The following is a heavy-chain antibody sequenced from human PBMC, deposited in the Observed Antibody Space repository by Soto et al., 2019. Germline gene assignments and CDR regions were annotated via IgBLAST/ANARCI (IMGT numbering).Heavy chain of an antibody. V-gene: IGHV3-30*18. Sequence: QVQLVESGGGVVQPGRSLRLSCAASGFTFRSYGMHWVRQAPGKGLEWVAVISYDGSNKFYADSVKCRFTISRDNSKNTLYLQMNSLRAEDTAVYYCAKGRDDFDYWGQGTLVTVSS. CDR3: AKGRDDFDY. CDR2: ISYDGSNK. CDR1: GFTFRSYG. J-gene: IGHJ4*02.